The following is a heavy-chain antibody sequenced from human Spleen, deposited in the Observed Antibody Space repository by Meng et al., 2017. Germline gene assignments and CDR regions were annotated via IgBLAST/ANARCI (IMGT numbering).Heavy chain of an antibody. D-gene: IGHD3-10*01. CDR2: INADSGDT. J-gene: IGHJ4*02. Sequence: QVQLVQSGAEVKKPGASVKVSCKASGYTFTGYYMHWVRQAPGQGLEWMGRINADSGDTDYAQKFKGRVTMTRDTSISTAYMELSRLRPDDTAVYYCARVWFEHYFDYWGQGTLVTVSS. CDR1: GYTFTGYY. CDR3: ARVWFEHYFDY. V-gene: IGHV1-2*06.